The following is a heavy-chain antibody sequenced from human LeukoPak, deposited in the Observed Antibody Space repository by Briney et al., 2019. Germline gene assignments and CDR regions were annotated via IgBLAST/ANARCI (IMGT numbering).Heavy chain of an antibody. CDR1: GGSFSGYY. CDR3: ARVFLERLRYFDWLSGALDY. Sequence: PSEILSLTCAVYGGSFSGYYWSWIRQPPGKGLEWIGEINHGGSTNYNPSLKSRVTISVDTSKNQFSLKLSSVTAADTAVYYCARVFLERLRYFDWLSGALDYWGQGTLVTVSS. V-gene: IGHV4-34*01. J-gene: IGHJ4*02. D-gene: IGHD3-9*01. CDR2: INHGGST.